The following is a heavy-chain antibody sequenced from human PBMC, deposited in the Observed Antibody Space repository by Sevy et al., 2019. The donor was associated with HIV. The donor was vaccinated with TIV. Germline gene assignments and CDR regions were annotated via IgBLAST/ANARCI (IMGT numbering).Heavy chain of an antibody. CDR1: GNSFTSYW. D-gene: IGHD3-22*01. CDR3: ARQGDYYDSSGYYYPFDY. V-gene: IGHV5-51*01. J-gene: IGHJ4*02. CDR2: IYPGDSDT. Sequence: GESLKISCKGSGNSFTSYWIGWVRQMPGKGLEWMGIIYPGDSDTRYSPSFQGQVTISADKSISTAYLQWSSLKASDTAMYYCARQGDYYDSSGYYYPFDYWGQGTLVTVSS.